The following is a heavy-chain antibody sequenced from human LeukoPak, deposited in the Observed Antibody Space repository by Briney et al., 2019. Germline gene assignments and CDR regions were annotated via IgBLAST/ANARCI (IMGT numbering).Heavy chain of an antibody. Sequence: ASVKVSCKASGYTFTSYDINWVRQATGQGLEWMGWMNPNSGDTGYAQKFQGRVTMTRNTSISTAYMELSSLRSEDTAVYYCARGLPRAYYYYGMDVWGQGTTVTVSS. D-gene: IGHD1-26*01. CDR2: MNPNSGDT. V-gene: IGHV1-8*01. J-gene: IGHJ6*02. CDR3: ARGLPRAYYYYGMDV. CDR1: GYTFTSYD.